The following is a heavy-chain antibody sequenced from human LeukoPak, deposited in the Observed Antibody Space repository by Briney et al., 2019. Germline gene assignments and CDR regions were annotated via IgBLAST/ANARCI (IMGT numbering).Heavy chain of an antibody. CDR1: GGSFSGYY. V-gene: IGHV4-34*01. Sequence: SETLSLTCAVYGGSFSGYYWSWIRQPPGKGLEWIGEINHSGSTNYNPSLKSRVTISVNTSKNQFSLKLSSVTAADTAVYYCARRLGGGSCYSINYYYYMDVWGKGTTVTVSS. D-gene: IGHD2-15*01. J-gene: IGHJ6*03. CDR3: ARRLGGGSCYSINYYYYMDV. CDR2: INHSGST.